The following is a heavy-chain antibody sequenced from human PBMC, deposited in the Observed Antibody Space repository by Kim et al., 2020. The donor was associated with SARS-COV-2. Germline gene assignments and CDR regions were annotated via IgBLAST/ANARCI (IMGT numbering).Heavy chain of an antibody. CDR2: IYSSGST. CDR3: ARSYGSGNYFDY. D-gene: IGHD3-10*01. J-gene: IGHJ4*02. V-gene: IGHV4-4*09. CDR1: GGSISSYY. Sequence: SETLSLTCTVSGGSISSYYWRWIRQPPGKGLEWIGYIYSSGSTKYTPSLKSRVTISADTSKNHFSLKLTSVTAADTAVYYCARSYGSGNYFDYWGQGILVTVSS.